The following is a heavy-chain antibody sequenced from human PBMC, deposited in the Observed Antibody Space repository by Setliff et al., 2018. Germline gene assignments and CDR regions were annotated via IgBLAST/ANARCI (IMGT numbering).Heavy chain of an antibody. CDR2: IYYSGST. Sequence: SETLSLTCTVSGGSISSSSYYWGWIRQPPGKGLEWIGSIYYSGSTYYNPSLKSRVTISVDTSKNQFSLKLSSVTAADTAVYYCARVAQYSSSSFYYYYGMDVWGQGTTVTVSS. V-gene: IGHV4-39*07. D-gene: IGHD6-6*01. CDR3: ARVAQYSSSSFYYYYGMDV. J-gene: IGHJ6*02. CDR1: GGSISSSSYY.